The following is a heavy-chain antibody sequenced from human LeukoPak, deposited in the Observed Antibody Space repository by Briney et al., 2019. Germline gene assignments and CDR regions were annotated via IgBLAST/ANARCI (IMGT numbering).Heavy chain of an antibody. J-gene: IGHJ2*01. CDR3: ATVYWYFDL. Sequence: GGSLRLSCAASGFTFSNAWMSWVRQAPGKGLEWVGLIKSKTDGGTTDYAAPVKGRFTISREDSKNTLYLQMSSLKTEDTAVYYRATVYWYFDLWGRGTLVSVSA. V-gene: IGHV3-15*01. CDR2: IKSKTDGGTT. CDR1: GFTFSNAW.